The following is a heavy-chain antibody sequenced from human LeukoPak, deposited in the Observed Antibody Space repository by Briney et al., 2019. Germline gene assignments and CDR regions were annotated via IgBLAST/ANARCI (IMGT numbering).Heavy chain of an antibody. CDR3: ATMLRVATPYFQH. D-gene: IGHD5-12*01. CDR2: FDPEDGET. J-gene: IGHJ1*01. Sequence: ASVKVSCKVSGYTLTELSMHWVRQAPGKGLEWMGGFDPEDGETIHAQKFQGRVTMTEDTSTDTAYMELSSLRSEDTAVYYCATMLRVATPYFQHWGQGTLVTVSS. CDR1: GYTLTELS. V-gene: IGHV1-24*01.